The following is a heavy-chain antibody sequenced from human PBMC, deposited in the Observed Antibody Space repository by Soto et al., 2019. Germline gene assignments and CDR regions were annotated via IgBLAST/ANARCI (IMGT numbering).Heavy chain of an antibody. CDR1: GYTFTGYY. CDR2: INPNSGGT. CDR3: ARGDCSSNSCYRGYPLDP. V-gene: IGHV1-2*04. Sequence: ASVKVSCKASGYTFTGYYMHWVRQAPGQGLEWMGWINPNSGGTNYAQKFQGWVTMTRDTSISTAYMELSRLRSDDTAVYYCARGDCSSNSCYRGYPLDPWGQGTLVTVSS. D-gene: IGHD2-2*01. J-gene: IGHJ5*02.